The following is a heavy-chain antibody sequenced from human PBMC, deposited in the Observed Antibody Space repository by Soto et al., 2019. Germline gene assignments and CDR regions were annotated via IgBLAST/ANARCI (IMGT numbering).Heavy chain of an antibody. J-gene: IGHJ5*02. CDR3: ARLLYCSGGSCKNWFDP. CDR1: GGSFSGYY. V-gene: IGHV4-34*01. CDR2: INHSGST. Sequence: SETLSLTCAVYGGSFSGYYWSWIRQPPGKGLEWIGEINHSGSTNYNPSLKSRVTISVDTSKNQFSLKLSSVTAADTAMYYCARLLYCSGGSCKNWFDPWGQGTLVTVSS. D-gene: IGHD2-15*01.